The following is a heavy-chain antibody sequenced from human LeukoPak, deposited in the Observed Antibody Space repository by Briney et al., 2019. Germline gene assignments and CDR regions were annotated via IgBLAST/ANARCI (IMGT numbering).Heavy chain of an antibody. J-gene: IGHJ4*02. D-gene: IGHD5-24*01. CDR3: ARLSGMSTITAPFDY. V-gene: IGHV5-51*01. CDR1: GYSFTNYW. CDR2: IYPGDSDT. Sequence: GESLKISCMGSGYSFTNYWIAWVRQMPGKGLEWMGIIYPGDSDTRYSPSFQGQVTISADKSISTAYLQWSSLRASDTAMYYCARLSGMSTITAPFDYWGQATLVTVSS.